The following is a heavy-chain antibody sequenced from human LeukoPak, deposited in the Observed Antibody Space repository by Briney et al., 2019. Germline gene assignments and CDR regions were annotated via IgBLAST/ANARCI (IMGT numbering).Heavy chain of an antibody. Sequence: GASVKVSCKASGYTFTGYYMHWVRQAPGQGLEWMGWINPNSGGTNYAQKFQGRVAMTRDTSISTAYMELSRLRSDDTAVYYCAREELCSSTSCYRWFDPWGQGTLVTVSS. D-gene: IGHD2-2*01. V-gene: IGHV1-2*02. CDR3: AREELCSSTSCYRWFDP. CDR1: GYTFTGYY. CDR2: INPNSGGT. J-gene: IGHJ5*02.